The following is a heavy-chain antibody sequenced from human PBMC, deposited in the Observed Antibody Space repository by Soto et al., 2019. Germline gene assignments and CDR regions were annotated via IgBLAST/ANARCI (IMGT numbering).Heavy chain of an antibody. V-gene: IGHV4-31*03. J-gene: IGHJ3*02. CDR3: ARDHGGGDSSGYYYVGSFDI. Sequence: QVQLQESGPGLVKPSQTLSLTCTVSGGSISSGGYYWSWIRQHPGKGLEWIGYIYYSGSTYYNPSLKSRVTISVDTSKNQFSLKLSSVTAADTAVYYCARDHGGGDSSGYYYVGSFDIWGQGTMVTVSS. CDR1: GGSISSGGYY. D-gene: IGHD3-22*01. CDR2: IYYSGST.